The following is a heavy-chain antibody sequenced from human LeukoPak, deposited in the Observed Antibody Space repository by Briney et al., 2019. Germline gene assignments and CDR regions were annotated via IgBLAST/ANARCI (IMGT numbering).Heavy chain of an antibody. CDR3: ARVPPPQKLDFDY. CDR2: IYYSGST. CDR1: GGSVSSGSYY. V-gene: IGHV4-61*01. Sequence: SETLSLTCTVSGGSVSSGSYYWSWIRQPPGKGLEWIGYIYYSGSTNYNPSLKSRVTISVDTSKNQFSLKLSSVTAADTAVYYCARVPPPQKLDFDYWGQEPWSPSPQ. J-gene: IGHJ4*01. D-gene: IGHD6-13*01.